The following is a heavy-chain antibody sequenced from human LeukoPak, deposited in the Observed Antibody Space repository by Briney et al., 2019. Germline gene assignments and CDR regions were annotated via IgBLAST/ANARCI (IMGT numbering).Heavy chain of an antibody. V-gene: IGHV4-34*01. CDR2: IYHSGSV. Sequence: SETLSLTCAVYGGSFSGYYWSWIRQPPGKGLEWIGSIYHSGSVYYTPYLESRATISVDTSKNQFSLKLSSVTAADTAVYYCARDGYYDFWSGYLDYWGQGTLVTVSS. CDR3: ARDGYYDFWSGYLDY. J-gene: IGHJ4*02. D-gene: IGHD3-3*01. CDR1: GGSFSGYY.